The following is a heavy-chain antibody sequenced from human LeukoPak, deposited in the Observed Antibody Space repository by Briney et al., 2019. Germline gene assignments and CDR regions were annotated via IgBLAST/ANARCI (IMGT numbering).Heavy chain of an antibody. D-gene: IGHD3-3*01. V-gene: IGHV4-4*02. CDR1: GGSISSSNW. CDR3: ARVHVEWLFEYFQH. Sequence: PSETLSLTCAVSGGSISSSNWWSWVRQPPGKGLEWIGEIYHSGSTNYNPSLKSRVTISVDKSKNQFSLKPSSVTAADTAVYYCARVHVEWLFEYFQHWGQGTLVTVSS. CDR2: IYHSGST. J-gene: IGHJ1*01.